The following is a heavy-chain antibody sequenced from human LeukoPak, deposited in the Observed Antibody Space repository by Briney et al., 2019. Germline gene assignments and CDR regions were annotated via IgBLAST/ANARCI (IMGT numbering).Heavy chain of an antibody. CDR1: GLTFSNAW. CDR3: TTEEVVYPGRFDY. V-gene: IGHV3-15*01. D-gene: IGHD2-2*01. J-gene: IGHJ4*02. Sequence: GGSLRLSCAASGLTFSNAWMSWVRQAPGKGLEWVGRIKSKTDGGTTDYAAPVKGRYTIARDDSKNTLYLKMNSMKTEDTALYYCTTEEVVYPGRFDYWGQGTLVTVSS. CDR2: IKSKTDGGTT.